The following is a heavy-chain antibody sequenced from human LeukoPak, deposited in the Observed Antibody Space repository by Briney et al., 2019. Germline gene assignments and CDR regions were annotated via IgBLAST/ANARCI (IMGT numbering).Heavy chain of an antibody. V-gene: IGHV1-69*13. CDR1: GGTFSSYA. CDR3: AQPPYSSSHTNHDAFDI. D-gene: IGHD6-13*01. Sequence: SLTVSCKASGGTFSSYAISWVRQARGQGLEWMGGIIPIFGTANYAQKFQGRVTITADESTSTAYMELSSLRSEDTAVYYCAQPPYSSSHTNHDAFDIWGQGTMVTVSS. J-gene: IGHJ3*02. CDR2: IIPIFGTA.